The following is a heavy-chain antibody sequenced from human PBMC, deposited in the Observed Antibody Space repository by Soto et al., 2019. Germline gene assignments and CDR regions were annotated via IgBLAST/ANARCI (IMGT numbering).Heavy chain of an antibody. Sequence: SETLSLTCTVSGGSISSSSYYWGWIRQPPGKGLEWIGSIYYSGSTYYNPSLKSRVTISVDTSKNQFSLKLSSVTAADTAVYYCARRFIGYYDSSAYFDYWGQGTLVSVS. D-gene: IGHD3-22*01. CDR1: GGSISSSSYY. J-gene: IGHJ4*02. CDR2: IYYSGST. V-gene: IGHV4-39*01. CDR3: ARRFIGYYDSSAYFDY.